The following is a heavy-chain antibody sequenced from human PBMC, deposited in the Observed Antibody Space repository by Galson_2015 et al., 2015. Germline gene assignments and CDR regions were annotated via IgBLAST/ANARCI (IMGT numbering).Heavy chain of an antibody. CDR2: IYYSGST. J-gene: IGHJ6*03. CDR3: ARGHQSWGDDFWSATKGGYYYYYMDV. V-gene: IGHV4-59*01. CDR1: GGSISSYY. D-gene: IGHD3-3*01. Sequence: ETLSLTCTVSGGSISSYYWSWIRQPPGKGLEWIGYIYYSGSTNYNPSLKSRVTISVDTSKNQFSLKLSSVTAADTAVYYCARGHQSWGDDFWSATKGGYYYYYMDVWGKGTTVTVSS.